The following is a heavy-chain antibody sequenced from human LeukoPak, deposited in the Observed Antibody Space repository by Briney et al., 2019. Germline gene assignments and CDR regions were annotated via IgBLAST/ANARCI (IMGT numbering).Heavy chain of an antibody. V-gene: IGHV3-20*04. D-gene: IGHD6-19*01. Sequence: RPGGSLRLSCAASGFTFDDYGMSWVRQAPGKGLEWVSGINWNGGSTGYADSVKGRFTISRDNAKNSLYLQMNSLRAEDTALYYCARASNPGIAVAGILWFDPWGQGTLVTVSS. J-gene: IGHJ5*02. CDR2: INWNGGST. CDR1: GFTFDDYG. CDR3: ARASNPGIAVAGILWFDP.